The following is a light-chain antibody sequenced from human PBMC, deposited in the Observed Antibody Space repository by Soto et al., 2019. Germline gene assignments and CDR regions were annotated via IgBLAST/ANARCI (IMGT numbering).Light chain of an antibody. CDR1: QSILYSPNNKNS. J-gene: IGKJ5*01. CDR2: WAS. Sequence: DIVMTQSPDSLAVSLGERATINCKSSQSILYSPNNKNSLAWFQQQPGQPPKLLIYWASTRESGVPDRFSGSGSGTDFTLTISSLQAEDLAVYYYQQYYSSVVTFGQGTRLEIK. V-gene: IGKV4-1*01. CDR3: QQYYSSVVT.